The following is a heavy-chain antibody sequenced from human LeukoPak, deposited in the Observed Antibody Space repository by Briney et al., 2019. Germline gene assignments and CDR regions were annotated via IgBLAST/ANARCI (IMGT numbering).Heavy chain of an antibody. D-gene: IGHD4-23*01. CDR3: ARDKRGATVVTLYSYYYMDV. V-gene: IGHV3-48*04. CDR1: GFTFSNAW. CDR2: ISSRSSTI. J-gene: IGHJ6*03. Sequence: PGGSLRLSCAASGFTFSNAWMSWVRQAPGKGLEWVSYISSRSSTIYYADSVKGRFTISRDNAKNSLYLQMNSLRADDTAVYYCARDKRGATVVTLYSYYYMDVWGKGTTVTISS.